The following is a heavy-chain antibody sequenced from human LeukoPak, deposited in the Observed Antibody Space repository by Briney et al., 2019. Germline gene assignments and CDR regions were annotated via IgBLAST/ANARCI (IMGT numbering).Heavy chain of an antibody. CDR2: IYYSGST. J-gene: IGHJ3*02. CDR3: AREYDGPVRLWRHGAFDI. V-gene: IGHV4-31*03. D-gene: IGHD5-18*01. CDR1: GGSIGRGGYY. Sequence: SETLSLTCTVSGGSIGRGGYYWSWIRQHPGKGLEWIGYIYYSGSTYYNPSLKSRVTISVDTSKNQFSLKLSSVTAADTAVYYCAREYDGPVRLWRHGAFDIWGQGTMVTVSS.